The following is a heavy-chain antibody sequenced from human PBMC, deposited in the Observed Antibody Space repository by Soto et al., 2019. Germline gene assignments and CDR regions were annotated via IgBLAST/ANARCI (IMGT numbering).Heavy chain of an antibody. J-gene: IGHJ5*02. CDR1: GYTFASSG. Sequence: ASVKVSCNASGYTFASSGISWVRQAPGQGLEWMGWISAYNGNTNYAQKLQGRVTMTTDTSTSTAYMELRSLRSDDTAMYYCARDPDRNWFDPWGQGTLVTVSS. CDR2: ISAYNGNT. V-gene: IGHV1-18*01. CDR3: ARDPDRNWFDP.